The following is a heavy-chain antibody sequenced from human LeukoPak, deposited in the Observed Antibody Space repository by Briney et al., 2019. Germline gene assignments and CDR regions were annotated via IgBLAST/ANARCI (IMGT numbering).Heavy chain of an antibody. D-gene: IGHD1-26*01. Sequence: GGSLRLSCAASAFTFSVYASHWVRQAPGRGLEWVAVLSYDRSDAYNADSVRGRFTVSGDKLQNTIYLQMDSLRTEDTAVYYCARGPGPIAGPKNPFDLWGQGTLVTVSS. V-gene: IGHV3-30*08. J-gene: IGHJ3*01. CDR2: LSYDRSDA. CDR3: ARGPGPIAGPKNPFDL. CDR1: AFTFSVYA.